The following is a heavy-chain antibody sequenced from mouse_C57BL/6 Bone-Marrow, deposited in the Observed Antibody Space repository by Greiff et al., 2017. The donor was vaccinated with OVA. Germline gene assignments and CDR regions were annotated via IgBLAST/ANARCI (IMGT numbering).Heavy chain of an antibody. V-gene: IGHV1-4*01. Sequence: QVQLQQSGAELARPGASVKMSCKASGYTFTSYTMHWVKQRPGQGLEWIGYINPSSGYTKYNQKFKDKATLTADKSSRTASMQLSSLTSEDSAVYYCARGVYYYGSSPYYFDYWGQGTTLTVSS. J-gene: IGHJ2*01. CDR2: INPSSGYT. CDR1: GYTFTSYT. CDR3: ARGVYYYGSSPYYFDY. D-gene: IGHD1-1*01.